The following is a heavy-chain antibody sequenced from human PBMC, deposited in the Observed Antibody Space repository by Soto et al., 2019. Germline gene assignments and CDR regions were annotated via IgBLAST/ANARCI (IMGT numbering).Heavy chain of an antibody. D-gene: IGHD6-19*01. CDR3: ARAMYSSDYFVKWFEP. V-gene: IGHV3-30-3*01. J-gene: IGHJ5*02. Sequence: QVRLVESGGGVVQPGRSLRLSCTASGFSFSSYAMYWFRQPPGKGLEWLAVISHDGINKHYADSVKGRVTGSRDNSTHSLQLQMNSLRGEDTAMYYCARAMYSSDYFVKWFEPWGQGTLVTVSS. CDR2: ISHDGINK. CDR1: GFSFSSYA.